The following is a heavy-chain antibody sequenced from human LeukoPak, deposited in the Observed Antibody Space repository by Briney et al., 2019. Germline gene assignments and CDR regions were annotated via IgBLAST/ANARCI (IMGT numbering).Heavy chain of an antibody. D-gene: IGHD3-9*01. CDR1: GYSISSGYY. CDR3: ARGGRYDILTGHRAANWFDP. V-gene: IGHV4-38-2*02. Sequence: SETLSLTCTVSGYSISSGYYWGWIRQPPGKGLEWIGSFYHSGSAYYNPSLKSRVTISVDTSRNQFSLKLSSVTAADTAVYYCARGGRYDILTGHRAANWFDPWGQGTLVTVSS. CDR2: FYHSGSA. J-gene: IGHJ5*02.